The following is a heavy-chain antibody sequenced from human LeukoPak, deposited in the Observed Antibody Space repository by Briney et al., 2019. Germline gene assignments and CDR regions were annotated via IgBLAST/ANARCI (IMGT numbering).Heavy chain of an antibody. D-gene: IGHD3-3*01. CDR3: ARGRGYDFWSGYSGHYFDY. Sequence: SETLSLTCAVYGGSFSGYYWSWIRQPPGKGLGGIGEINHSGSTNYNPSLKSRGTISVDTSKNQFSLKLSSVTAADTAVYYCARGRGYDFWSGYSGHYFDYWGQGTLVTVSS. CDR1: GGSFSGYY. V-gene: IGHV4-34*01. J-gene: IGHJ4*02. CDR2: INHSGST.